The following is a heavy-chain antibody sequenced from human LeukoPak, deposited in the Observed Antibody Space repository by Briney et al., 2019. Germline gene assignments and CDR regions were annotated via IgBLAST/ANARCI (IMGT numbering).Heavy chain of an antibody. CDR2: FHYSGST. CDR1: GASISTYY. D-gene: IGHD3-10*01. V-gene: IGHV4-59*08. J-gene: IGHJ5*01. Sequence: PSETLSLTCSVSGASISTYYWSWIRQSPGKGLEWIGSFHYSGSTTYSPSLDSRVTISLDTSRNQISLKVNSVTAADTAIYYCAGIVSEGSGDLLPNWFDSWGQGALVTVSS. CDR3: AGIVSEGSGDLLPNWFDS.